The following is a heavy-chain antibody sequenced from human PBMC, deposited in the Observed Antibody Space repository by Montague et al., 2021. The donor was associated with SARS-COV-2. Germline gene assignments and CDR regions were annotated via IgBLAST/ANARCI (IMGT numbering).Heavy chain of an antibody. Sequence: SLRLSCPASGLTFDTYAMSWVRQAPGKGLEWVSIIYSGGSTTYYADSVRGQFTISRDNSKNTLYLQMNSLRAEDTAVYFCAKGGWYYYDNWGQGTLVTVSS. D-gene: IGHD6-19*01. CDR2: IYSGGSTT. CDR3: AKGGWYYYDN. V-gene: IGHV3-23*03. CDR1: GLTFDTYA. J-gene: IGHJ4*02.